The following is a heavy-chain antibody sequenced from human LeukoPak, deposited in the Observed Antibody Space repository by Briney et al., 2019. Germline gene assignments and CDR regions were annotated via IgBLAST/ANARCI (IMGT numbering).Heavy chain of an antibody. Sequence: GGSLRLPCAASGFTFSDHYMDWVRQAPGKGLEWVGRSRNKANSHTTEYAASVKGRFSVSRDDSINSLYLQMNSLKTEDTAVYYCVRSSSSSGYWYYDLWGRGTLVTASS. J-gene: IGHJ2*01. CDR1: GFTFSDHY. CDR2: SRNKANSHTT. V-gene: IGHV3-72*01. D-gene: IGHD6-6*01. CDR3: VRSSSSSGYWYYDL.